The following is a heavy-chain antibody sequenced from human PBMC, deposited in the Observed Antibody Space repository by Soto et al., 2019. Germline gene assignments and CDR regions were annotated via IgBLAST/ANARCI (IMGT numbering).Heavy chain of an antibody. CDR2: IYYSGTT. D-gene: IGHD2-15*01. CDR3: AVYGGKSFDS. J-gene: IGHJ4*02. CDR1: GGSISSGDYY. Sequence: SETLSLTCTVSGGSISSGDYYWSWVRQHPGMGPEWIGYIYYSGTTYYNPSLKSRITISLDTSKDQFSLKLSSVTAADTAVYYCAVYGGKSFDSWGQGTLVTVSS. V-gene: IGHV4-31*03.